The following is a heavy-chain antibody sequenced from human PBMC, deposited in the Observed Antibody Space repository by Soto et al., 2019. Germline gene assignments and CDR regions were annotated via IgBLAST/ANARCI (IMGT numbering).Heavy chain of an antibody. J-gene: IGHJ4*02. CDR3: ASRGSWSYYDD. V-gene: IGHV3-23*01. CDR1: GFTFSSYA. CDR2: ISGSGGST. D-gene: IGHD3-10*01. Sequence: EVQLLESGGGLVQPGGSLRLSCAASGFTFSSYAMRWVCQAPGKGLEWVSAISGSGGSTYYADSVKGRFTISRDNAKTTLYLQMNSLRAEDTAVYYRASRGSWSYYDDWGQGTLFTVS.